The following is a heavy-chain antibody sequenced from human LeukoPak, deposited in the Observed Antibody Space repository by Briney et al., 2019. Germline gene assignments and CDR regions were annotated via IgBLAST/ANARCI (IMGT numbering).Heavy chain of an antibody. J-gene: IGHJ4*02. CDR3: ARSSGGYYYDSSGFLDY. D-gene: IGHD3-22*01. V-gene: IGHV1-18*01. CDR2: ISAYNGNT. Sequence: GASVKVSCKASGGTFSSYAITWVRQAPGQGLEWMGWISAYNGNTNYAQKLQGRVTMTTDTSTSTAYMELRSLRSDDTAVYYCARSSGGYYYDSSGFLDYWGQGTLVTVSS. CDR1: GGTFSSYA.